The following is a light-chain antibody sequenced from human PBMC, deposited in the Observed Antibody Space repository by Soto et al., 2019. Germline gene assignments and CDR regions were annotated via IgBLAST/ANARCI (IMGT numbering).Light chain of an antibody. J-gene: IGKJ5*01. CDR1: QSVSSN. Sequence: EIVMTQSPATLSVSPGERATLSCRASQSVSSNLAWYQQKPGQAPRLLIYGASTRATGIPARFSGSGSGTEFTLTISSLQSEDFAVYYCQQYNNWSPGFTFGQGTRLETK. CDR3: QQYNNWSPGFT. V-gene: IGKV3-15*01. CDR2: GAS.